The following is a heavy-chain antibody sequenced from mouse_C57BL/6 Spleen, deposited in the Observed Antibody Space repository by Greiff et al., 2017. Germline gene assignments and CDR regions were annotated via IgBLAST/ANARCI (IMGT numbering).Heavy chain of an antibody. CDR2: ISSGSSTI. V-gene: IGHV5-17*01. CDR3: ARPNYGSSYPFAY. CDR1: GFTFSDYG. D-gene: IGHD1-1*01. J-gene: IGHJ3*01. Sequence: EVKLVESGGGLVKPGGSLKLSCAASGFTFSDYGMHWVRQAPEKGLEWVAYISSGSSTIYYADTVKGRFTISRDNAKNTLFLQMTSLRFEDTAMYYCARPNYGSSYPFAYWGQGTLVTVSA.